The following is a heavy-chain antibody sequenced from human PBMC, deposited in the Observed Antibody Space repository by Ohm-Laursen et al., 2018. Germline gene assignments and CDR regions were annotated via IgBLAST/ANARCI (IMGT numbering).Heavy chain of an antibody. V-gene: IGHV3-21*01. D-gene: IGHD2-2*01. CDR1: GFTFSTYS. Sequence: SLRLSCAASGFTFSTYSMNWVRQAPGKGLEWVSSISSSSSYIYYADSVKGRFTISRDNAKNSLFLQMNSLRAEDTAVYYCARDDCGSTSCPDLDYWGQGTLVSVSS. CDR2: ISSSSSYI. J-gene: IGHJ4*02. CDR3: ARDDCGSTSCPDLDY.